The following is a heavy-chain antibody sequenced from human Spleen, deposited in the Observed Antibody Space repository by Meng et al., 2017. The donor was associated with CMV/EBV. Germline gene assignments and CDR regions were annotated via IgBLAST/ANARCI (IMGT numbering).Heavy chain of an antibody. J-gene: IGHJ4*02. Sequence: FTVSDYYMSGIRQAPGKGLEWVSYISSSGSTIYYADSVKGRFTISRDNAKNSLYLQMNSLRAEDTAVYYCARDNYDFWSGYQPTVYYWGQGTLVTVSS. D-gene: IGHD3-3*01. CDR2: ISSSGSTI. CDR1: FTVSDYY. CDR3: ARDNYDFWSGYQPTVYY. V-gene: IGHV3-11*01.